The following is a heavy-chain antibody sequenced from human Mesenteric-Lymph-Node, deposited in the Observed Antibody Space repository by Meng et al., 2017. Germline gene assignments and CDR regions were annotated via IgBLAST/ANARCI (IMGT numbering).Heavy chain of an antibody. Sequence: QVQLVRSGVEGTKPGSSVQVSCKASGGTFSSYAISWVRQAPGQGLEWMGGIIPIFGTANYAQKFQGRVTITADKSTSTAYMELSSLRSEDTAVYYCASSSGVWELLRHWGQGTLVTVSS. CDR3: ASSSGVWELLRH. CDR1: GGTFSSYA. D-gene: IGHD1-26*01. V-gene: IGHV1-69*06. CDR2: IIPIFGTA. J-gene: IGHJ4*02.